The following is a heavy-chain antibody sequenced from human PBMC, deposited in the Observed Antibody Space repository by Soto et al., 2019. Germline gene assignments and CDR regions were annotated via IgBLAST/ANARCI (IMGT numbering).Heavy chain of an antibody. CDR3: ARAREYYYGMDV. J-gene: IGHJ6*02. V-gene: IGHV1-8*01. Sequence: QVQLVQSGAEVKKPGASVKVSCKASGYTFTSYDINWVRQATGQGLEWMGWMNPNSGNTGYAQKFQGRVTXXRXXSISTAYMELSSLRSEDTAVYYCARAREYYYGMDVWGQGTTVTVSS. CDR1: GYTFTSYD. CDR2: MNPNSGNT.